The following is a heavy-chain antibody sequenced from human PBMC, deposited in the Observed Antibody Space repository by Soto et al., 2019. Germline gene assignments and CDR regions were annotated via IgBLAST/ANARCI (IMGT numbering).Heavy chain of an antibody. J-gene: IGHJ4*02. CDR2: IYYSGST. D-gene: IGHD3-10*01. V-gene: IGHV4-59*08. CDR3: ARQSVGPYGSGSYFDY. Sequence: QVQLQESGPGLVKPSETLSLTCTVSGGSISSYYWSWIRQPPGKGLEWIGYIYYSGSTNYNPSLKSRVTISVDTSKNQFSLKLISVTAADTAVYYCARQSVGPYGSGSYFDYWGQGTLVTVSS. CDR1: GGSISSYY.